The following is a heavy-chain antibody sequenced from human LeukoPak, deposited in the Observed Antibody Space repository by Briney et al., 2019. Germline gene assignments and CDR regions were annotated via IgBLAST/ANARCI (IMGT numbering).Heavy chain of an antibody. CDR2: INHSGST. J-gene: IGHJ4*02. CDR1: GVSLSGYY. V-gene: IGHV4-34*01. CDR3: ARAGADYDFWSGYSRLQTYFDY. D-gene: IGHD3-3*01. Sequence: SETLSLTCAVYGVSLSGYYWSWIRQPPGKGLEWIGEINHSGSTNYNPSLKSRVTISVDTSKNQFSLKLSSVTAADTAVYYCARAGADYDFWSGYSRLQTYFDYWGQGTLVTVSS.